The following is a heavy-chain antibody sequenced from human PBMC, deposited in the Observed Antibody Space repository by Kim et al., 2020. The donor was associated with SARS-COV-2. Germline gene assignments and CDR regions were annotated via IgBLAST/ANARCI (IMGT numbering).Heavy chain of an antibody. CDR3: ARGPDPPHSSSWPTPYYYYMDV. J-gene: IGHJ6*03. D-gene: IGHD6-13*01. Sequence: SVKVSCKASGGTFSSYAISSVRQAPGQGLEWMGRIIPIFGIANYAQKFQGRVTITADKSTSTAYMELSSLRSEDTAVYYCARGPDPPHSSSWPTPYYYYMDVWGKGTTVTVSS. V-gene: IGHV1-69*04. CDR1: GGTFSSYA. CDR2: IIPIFGIA.